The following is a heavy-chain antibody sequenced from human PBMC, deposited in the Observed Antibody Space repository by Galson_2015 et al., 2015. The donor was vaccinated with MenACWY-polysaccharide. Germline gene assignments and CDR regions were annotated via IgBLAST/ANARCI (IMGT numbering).Heavy chain of an antibody. CDR2: IQYDAVYK. D-gene: IGHD3-10*02. CDR3: AREGSRIVFHASDT. J-gene: IGHJ3*02. Sequence: SLRLSCAASTVTFRGSGMHWVCQAPGKGLEWVAVIQYDAVYKQYLDSVKGRFSVSRDNSKSTLYLEMNNLRAEDTALYYCAREGSRIVFHASDTWGQGTMVIVSS. V-gene: IGHV3-33*01. CDR1: TVTFRGSG.